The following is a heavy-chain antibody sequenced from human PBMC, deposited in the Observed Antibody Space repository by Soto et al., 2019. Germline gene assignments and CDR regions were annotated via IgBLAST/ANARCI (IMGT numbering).Heavy chain of an antibody. CDR1: GFTFDDYA. V-gene: IGHV3-9*01. J-gene: IGHJ4*02. D-gene: IGHD5-18*01. Sequence: EVQLVESGGGLVQPGRSLRLSCAASGFTFDDYAMHWVRQPPGKGLEWVSGISWNSGSIGYADSVKGRFTISRDNAKNSLYLQMNSLRAEDTALYYCAKAVGSYGNFDYLGQGTLVTVSS. CDR3: AKAVGSYGNFDY. CDR2: ISWNSGSI.